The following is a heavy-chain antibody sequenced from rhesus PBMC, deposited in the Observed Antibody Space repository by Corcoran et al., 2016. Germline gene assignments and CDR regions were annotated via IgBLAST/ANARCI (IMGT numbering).Heavy chain of an antibody. CDR1: GYTFTDYY. CDR2: INPYNGNT. CDR3: ASSDWGDYADWYFDL. Sequence: QVQLVQSGAEVKKPGSSVKVSCKASGYTFTDYYMHWVRQATRQGLEWMGWINPYNGNTKEAHKFQGRVTMTRGQSTRTAYMELSSLRSEDTAVYYCASSDWGDYADWYFDLWGPGTPITISS. D-gene: IGHD3-34*01. J-gene: IGHJ2*01. V-gene: IGHV1S2*01.